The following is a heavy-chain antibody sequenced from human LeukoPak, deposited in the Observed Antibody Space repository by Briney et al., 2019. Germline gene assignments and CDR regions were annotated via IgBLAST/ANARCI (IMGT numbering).Heavy chain of an antibody. J-gene: IGHJ3*02. D-gene: IGHD1-26*01. V-gene: IGHV3-21*01. CDR1: GFTFSSYS. Sequence: GGSLRLSCAASGFTFSSYSMNWVRQAPGKGLEWVSSISSSSSYIYYADSVKGRFTISRDNAKNSLCLQMNSLRAEDTAVYYCARSVGATTNAFDIWGQGTMVTVSS. CDR3: ARSVGATTNAFDI. CDR2: ISSSSSYI.